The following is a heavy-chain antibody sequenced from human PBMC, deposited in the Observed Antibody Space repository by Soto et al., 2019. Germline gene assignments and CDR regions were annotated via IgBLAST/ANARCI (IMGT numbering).Heavy chain of an antibody. D-gene: IGHD6-19*01. CDR3: ARDDAVAGRYFDY. J-gene: IGHJ4*02. V-gene: IGHV3-33*01. Sequence: GGSLRLSCAASGFTFSSYGMHWVRQAPGKGLEWVAVIWYDGSNKYYADSVKDRFTISRDNSKNTLYLQMNSLRAKDTAVYYCARDDAVAGRYFDYWGQGTLVTVSS. CDR1: GFTFSSYG. CDR2: IWYDGSNK.